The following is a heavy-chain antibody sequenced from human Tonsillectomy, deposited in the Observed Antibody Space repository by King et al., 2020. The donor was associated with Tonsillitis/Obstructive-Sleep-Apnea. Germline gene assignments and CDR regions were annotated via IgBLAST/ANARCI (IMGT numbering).Heavy chain of an antibody. Sequence: VQLVESGGSLVQPGGSLRLSCAASGFTFSSCAMSWVRQAPGKGLEWVSDISGSGGSTYYAESVKGRFTISRDNSKNMLYLQMNSLRAEDTAVYYCAKDSYSGYYDSGGYPTNWGQGTLVTVSS. CDR1: GFTFSSCA. V-gene: IGHV3-23*04. D-gene: IGHD3-22*01. CDR2: ISGSGGST. J-gene: IGHJ4*02. CDR3: AKDSYSGYYDSGGYPTN.